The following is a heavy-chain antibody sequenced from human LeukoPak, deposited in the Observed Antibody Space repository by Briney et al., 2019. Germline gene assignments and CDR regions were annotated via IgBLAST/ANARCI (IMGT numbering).Heavy chain of an antibody. D-gene: IGHD3-3*01. CDR2: INHSGST. V-gene: IGHV4-34*01. CDR1: GGSFSGYY. CDR3: ARGGIFGVVKKIKNSFDY. J-gene: IGHJ4*02. Sequence: NSSETLSLTCAVYGGSFSGYYWSWIRQPPGKGLEWIGEINHSGSTNYNPSLKSRVTISVDTSKNQFSLKLSSVTAADTAVYYCARGGIFGVVKKIKNSFDYWGQGTRVTVSS.